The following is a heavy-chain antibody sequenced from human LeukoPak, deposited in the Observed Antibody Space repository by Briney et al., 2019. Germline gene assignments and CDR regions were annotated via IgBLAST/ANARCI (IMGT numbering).Heavy chain of an antibody. J-gene: IGHJ6*03. V-gene: IGHV3-30*02. D-gene: IGHD2-15*01. CDR3: AKKDRSHYYYMDV. Sequence: GGSLRLSCAASGFTFSSYGMHWVRQAPGKGLEWVAFIRYDGSNKYYADSVKGRFTISRDNSKNTLYLQMNSLRAEDTAVYYCAKKDRSHYYYMDVWGKGTTVTVSS. CDR1: GFTFSSYG. CDR2: IRYDGSNK.